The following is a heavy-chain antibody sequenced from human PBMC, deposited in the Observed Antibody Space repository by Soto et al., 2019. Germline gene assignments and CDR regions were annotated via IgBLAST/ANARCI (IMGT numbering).Heavy chain of an antibody. CDR1: GFTFSSYA. J-gene: IGHJ4*02. D-gene: IGHD3-3*01. CDR2: ISGSGGST. CDR3: AKITYYDFWSGYQPDYFDY. Sequence: GSLRLSCAASGFTFSSYAMSWVRQAPGKGLEWVSAISGSGGSTYYADSVKGRFTISRDNSKNTLNLQMNSLRAEDTAVYYCAKITYYDFWSGYQPDYFDYWGQGTLVTVSS. V-gene: IGHV3-23*01.